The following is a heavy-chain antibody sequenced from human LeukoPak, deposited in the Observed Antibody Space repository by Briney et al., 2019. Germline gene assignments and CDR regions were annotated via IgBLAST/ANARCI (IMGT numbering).Heavy chain of an antibody. CDR2: ITGSGGST. Sequence: GGSLRLSCAASGFIFSRYAMSWVRQAPGKGLEWVSTITGSGGSTYYADSVKGRFTISRDNSKNTPYLQMNSLRADDTAVYYCAKGQAGAASYCGQGTLVTVSS. V-gene: IGHV3-23*01. CDR3: AKGQAGAASY. CDR1: GFIFSRYA. D-gene: IGHD6-13*01. J-gene: IGHJ4*02.